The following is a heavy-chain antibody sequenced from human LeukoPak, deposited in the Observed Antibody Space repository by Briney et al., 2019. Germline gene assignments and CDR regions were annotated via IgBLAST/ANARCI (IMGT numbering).Heavy chain of an antibody. CDR1: GFTFSSYS. CDR3: ARVSTPYYYGMDV. CDR2: ISSSSSYI. Sequence: TGGSLRLSCAASGFTFSSYSMNWVRQAPGKGLEWVSSISSSSSYIYYADSVKGRFTISRDNAKNSLYLQMNSLRAEDTAVYYCARVSTPYYYGMDVWGRGTTVTVSS. J-gene: IGHJ6*02. V-gene: IGHV3-21*01. D-gene: IGHD2-2*01.